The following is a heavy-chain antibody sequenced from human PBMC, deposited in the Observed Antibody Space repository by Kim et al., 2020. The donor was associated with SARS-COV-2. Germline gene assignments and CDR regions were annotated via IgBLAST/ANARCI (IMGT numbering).Heavy chain of an antibody. CDR2: T. D-gene: IGHD3-22*01. CDR3: TGDTITTYHFDH. V-gene: IGHV4-39*07. Sequence: TYYDSSLKSRVTISVDTSTNQFSLNLKSVTAADTAVYYCTGDTITTYHFDHWGQGALVTVSS. J-gene: IGHJ4*02.